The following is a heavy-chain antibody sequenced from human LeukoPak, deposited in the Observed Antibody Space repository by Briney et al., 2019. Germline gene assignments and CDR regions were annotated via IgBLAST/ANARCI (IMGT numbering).Heavy chain of an antibody. CDR1: AASFSSHY. J-gene: IGHJ3*02. CDR2: ISYIGST. D-gene: IGHD4-17*01. CDR3: ARDLVTVTKGFDI. Sequence: PSETLSLTCAVSAASFSSHYWTWIRQSPGKGLEWIGYISYIGSTNYNPSLKSRVTISIDTSRNQFSLKLRFVTAADTAVYYCARDLVTVTKGFDIWGQGTMVSVSS. V-gene: IGHV4-59*11.